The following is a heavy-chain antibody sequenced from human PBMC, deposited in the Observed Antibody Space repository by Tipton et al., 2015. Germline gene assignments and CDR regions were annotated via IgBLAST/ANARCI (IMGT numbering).Heavy chain of an antibody. D-gene: IGHD3-16*01. CDR2: ISTSGTTI. V-gene: IGHV3-48*04. J-gene: IGHJ4*02. Sequence: SLRLSCAASGFTFSSYSMNWVRQAPGKGLEWVSYISTSGTTIYYADSVKGRFTISRDNAKNSLYLQMNSLRAEDTAVYYCARDGGLGRYFDYWGQGTLVTVSS. CDR1: GFTFSSYS. CDR3: ARDGGLGRYFDY.